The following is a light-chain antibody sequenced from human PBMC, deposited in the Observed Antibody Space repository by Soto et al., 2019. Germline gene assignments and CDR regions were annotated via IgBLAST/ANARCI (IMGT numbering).Light chain of an antibody. CDR2: GAS. CDR3: QQYENWPPVT. Sequence: EIEMTQSPATLSVSPGERATLSCRASQSLSDNLAWYQQKPGQAPRLLIYGASTRATGIPARFSGSGSGTEYTLTISSLQSEDFAVYYCQQYENWPPVTFGGGTKVEIK. V-gene: IGKV3-15*01. CDR1: QSLSDN. J-gene: IGKJ4*01.